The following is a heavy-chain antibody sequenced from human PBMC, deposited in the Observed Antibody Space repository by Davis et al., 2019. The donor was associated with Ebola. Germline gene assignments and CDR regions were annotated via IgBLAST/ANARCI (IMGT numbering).Heavy chain of an antibody. CDR3: AKDYEDWGSSYFFDY. V-gene: IGHV3-30*02. CDR2: IRYDGSNR. Sequence: GESLKISCATSGFTLSLYGLHWVRQAPGKGLEWVAFIRYDGSNRYYADSMKGRFTISRDNSKNTLSLQMNSLRAEDTAVYYCAKDYEDWGSSYFFDYWGQGALVTVSS. J-gene: IGHJ4*02. D-gene: IGHD7-27*01. CDR1: GFTLSLYG.